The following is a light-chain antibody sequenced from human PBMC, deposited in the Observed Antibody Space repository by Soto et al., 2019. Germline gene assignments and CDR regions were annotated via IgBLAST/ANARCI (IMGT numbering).Light chain of an antibody. Sequence: DIQMTQSPSTLSASVGDRVTITCRASQSIITCLAWFQQKPGKHPKRLIYDASTWGSGGRSRCCGYGAWTEFTLTISSLQHDDVVTYYCQQYNSYSPRTFGQGTKVEIK. J-gene: IGKJ1*01. CDR3: QQYNSYSPRT. CDR1: QSIITC. V-gene: IGKV1-5*01. CDR2: DAS.